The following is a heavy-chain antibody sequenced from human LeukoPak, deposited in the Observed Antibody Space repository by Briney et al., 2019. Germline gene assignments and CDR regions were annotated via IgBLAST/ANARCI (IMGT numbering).Heavy chain of an antibody. J-gene: IGHJ6*02. CDR3: ERDGGPMVRGVSSYGMDV. Sequence: GASVKVSCKASGYTFTGYYMHWVRQAPGQGLEWMGWINPNSGGTNYAQKFQGRVTMTRDTSISTAYMELSKLRSNDTAVYYCERDGGPMVRGVSSYGMDVWGQGTTVTVSS. CDR1: GYTFTGYY. V-gene: IGHV1-2*02. CDR2: INPNSGGT. D-gene: IGHD3-10*01.